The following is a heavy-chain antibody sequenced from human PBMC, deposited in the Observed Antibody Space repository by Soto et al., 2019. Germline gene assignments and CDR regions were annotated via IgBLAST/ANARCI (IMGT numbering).Heavy chain of an antibody. CDR1: GGSFSGYY. CDR3: ARARLRTYYDFWSGTYGQRPYYYYMDV. J-gene: IGHJ6*03. CDR2: INHSGST. D-gene: IGHD3-3*01. V-gene: IGHV4-34*01. Sequence: SETLSLTCAVYGGSFSGYYWSWIRQPPGKGLEWIGEINHSGSTNYNPSLKSRVTISVDTSKNQFSLKLGSVTAADTAVYYCARARLRTYYDFWSGTYGQRPYYYYMDVWGKGTTVTVSS.